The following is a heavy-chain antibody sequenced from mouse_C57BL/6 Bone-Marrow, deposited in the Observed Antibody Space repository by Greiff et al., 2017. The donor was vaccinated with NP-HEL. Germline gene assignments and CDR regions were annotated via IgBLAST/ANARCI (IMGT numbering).Heavy chain of an antibody. CDR2: INPNNGGT. CDR3: AREGNGNYSYAMGY. J-gene: IGHJ4*01. V-gene: IGHV1-22*01. Sequence: EVQLQESGPELVKPGASVKMSCKASGYTFTDYNMHWVKQSHGKSLEWIGYINPNNGGTSYNQKFKGKATLTVNKSSSTAYMELRSLTSEDSAVYYCAREGNGNYSYAMGYWGQGTSVTVSS. D-gene: IGHD2-1*01. CDR1: GYTFTDYN.